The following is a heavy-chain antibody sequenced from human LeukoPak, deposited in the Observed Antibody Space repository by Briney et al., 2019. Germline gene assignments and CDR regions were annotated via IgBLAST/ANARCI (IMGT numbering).Heavy chain of an antibody. D-gene: IGHD4-17*01. Sequence: GGSLRLSCAASGFTVSSNYMSWVRQAPGKGLEWVSVIYSGGSTYYADSVKGRFTTSRDNSKNTLYLQMNSLRAEDTAVYYCARRPVKGYYYYYGMDVWGQGTTVTVSS. V-gene: IGHV3-53*01. CDR3: ARRPVKGYYYYYGMDV. J-gene: IGHJ6*02. CDR1: GFTVSSNY. CDR2: IYSGGST.